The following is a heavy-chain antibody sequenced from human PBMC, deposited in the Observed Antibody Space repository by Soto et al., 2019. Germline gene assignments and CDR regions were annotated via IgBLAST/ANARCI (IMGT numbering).Heavy chain of an antibody. CDR3: AKDVMSTSLGGGFDY. D-gene: IGHD6-13*01. CDR1: GFTFDDYA. CDR2: INWNSGSR. Sequence: GGSLRLSCAASGFTFDDYAMHWVRQAPGKGLEWVSGINWNSGSRGYADSVKGRFTISRDNAKNSLYLQMTSLRPEDTALYYCAKDVMSTSLGGGFDYWGQGTQVTVSS. V-gene: IGHV3-9*01. J-gene: IGHJ4*02.